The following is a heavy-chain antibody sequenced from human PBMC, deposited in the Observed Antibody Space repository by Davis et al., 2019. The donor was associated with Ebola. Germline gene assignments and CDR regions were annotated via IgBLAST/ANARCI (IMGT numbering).Heavy chain of an antibody. CDR3: TRDFDRVRE. V-gene: IGHV3-74*01. CDR1: GFTFSSNS. D-gene: IGHD3-22*01. CDR2: ISPDGGRT. J-gene: IGHJ4*02. Sequence: GESLKISCAASGFTFSSNSMNWVRQAPGKGPVWVSRISPDGGRTGYADSVRGRFTISRDNARNTLYLQMNSLKAEDTAVYYCTRDFDRVREWGQGTLVTVSS.